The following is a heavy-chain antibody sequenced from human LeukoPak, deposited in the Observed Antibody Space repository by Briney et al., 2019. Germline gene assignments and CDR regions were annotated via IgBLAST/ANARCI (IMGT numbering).Heavy chain of an antibody. J-gene: IGHJ3*02. Sequence: ASVKVSCKASGYTFTSYFMHWVRQAPGQGLEWMGIINPSGGGISYAQKFQGRVTMTRDTSTSTVYMELSSLRSEDTAVYYCARDPPNCSSTSCYGSGAFDIWGQGTMVTVSS. CDR1: GYTFTSYF. CDR3: ARDPPNCSSTSCYGSGAFDI. V-gene: IGHV1-46*01. CDR2: INPSGGGI. D-gene: IGHD2-2*01.